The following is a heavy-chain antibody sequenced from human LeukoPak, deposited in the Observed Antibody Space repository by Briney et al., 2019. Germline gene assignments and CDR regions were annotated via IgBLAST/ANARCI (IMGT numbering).Heavy chain of an antibody. V-gene: IGHV4-59*08. D-gene: IGHD3-9*01. J-gene: IGHJ4*02. Sequence: KPSETLSLTCTVSGGSISSYYWSWIRQPPGKGLEWIGYIYYSGSTNYNPSLKSRVTISVDTSKNQFSLKLSSVTAADTAVYYCARGRLRYFDWSQNRNPNYYFDYWGQGTLVTVSS. CDR2: IYYSGST. CDR1: GGSISSYY. CDR3: ARGRLRYFDWSQNRNPNYYFDY.